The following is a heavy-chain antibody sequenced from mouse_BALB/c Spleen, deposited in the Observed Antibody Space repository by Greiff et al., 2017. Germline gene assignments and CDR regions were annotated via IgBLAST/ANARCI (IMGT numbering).Heavy chain of an antibody. CDR3: TRSSYAMDY. CDR2: INPSNGGT. V-gene: IGHV1S81*02. J-gene: IGHJ4*01. Sequence: VQLQQSGAELVKPGASVKLSCKASGYTFTSYYMYWVKQRPGQGLEWIGEINPSNGGTNFNEKFKSKATLTVDKSSSTAYMQLSSLTSEDSAVYYCTRSSYAMDYWGQGTSVTVSS. CDR1: GYTFTSYY.